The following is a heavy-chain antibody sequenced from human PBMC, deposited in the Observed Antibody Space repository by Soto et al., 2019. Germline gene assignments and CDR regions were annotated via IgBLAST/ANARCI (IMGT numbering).Heavy chain of an antibody. D-gene: IGHD3-16*01. CDR2: IYYSGST. Sequence: SETLSLTCTVSGGSISSYYWSWIRQPPGKGLEWIGYIYYSGSTNYNPSLKSRVTISVDTSKTLFSLKLRSVTAADTAAYYCARPSILTLSERGGCHIWGPGTMVTVSS. J-gene: IGHJ3*02. CDR1: GGSISSYY. V-gene: IGHV4-59*08. CDR3: ARPSILTLSERGGCHI.